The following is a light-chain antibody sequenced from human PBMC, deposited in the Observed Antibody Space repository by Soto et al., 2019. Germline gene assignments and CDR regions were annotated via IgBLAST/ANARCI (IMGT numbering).Light chain of an antibody. CDR3: SSYTSSSTRV. CDR2: DVS. CDR1: SSDVGGYNY. V-gene: IGLV2-14*01. J-gene: IGLJ1*01. Sequence: QSALTQPASVSGSPGPSITISCTGTSSDVGGYNYVSWYQQHPGKAPKLMIYDVSNRPSGVSNRFSGSKSGNTASLTISGRQAGDEADYYCSSYTSSSTRVFGTGTKLTVL.